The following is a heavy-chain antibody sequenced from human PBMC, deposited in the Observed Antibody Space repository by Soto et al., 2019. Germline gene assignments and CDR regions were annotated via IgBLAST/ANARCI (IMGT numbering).Heavy chain of an antibody. Sequence: GGSLRLSCAASGFTFSSYGMHWFRQAPGKGLEWVAVISYDGSNKYYADSVKGRFTISRDNSKNTLYLQMNSLRAEDTAVYYCAKDKLYSSSSFDYWGQGTLVNVSS. J-gene: IGHJ4*02. CDR2: ISYDGSNK. D-gene: IGHD6-6*01. CDR3: AKDKLYSSSSFDY. CDR1: GFTFSSYG. V-gene: IGHV3-30*18.